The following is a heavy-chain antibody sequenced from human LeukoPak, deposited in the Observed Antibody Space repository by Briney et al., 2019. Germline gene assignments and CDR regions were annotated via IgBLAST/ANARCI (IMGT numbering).Heavy chain of an antibody. CDR3: ARHLYYSASAFWYIDL. D-gene: IGHD3-10*01. V-gene: IGHV4-39*01. CDR1: GDSITSSDHY. Sequence: SETLSLTCTLSGDSITSSDHYWVWIRQSPGKGLEWIGSVSHSGNTYYKSSLKSRVTVSLGTSKNEFSLILTSVTAADTAQYYCARHLYYSASAFWYIDLWGRGTLVIVSP. J-gene: IGHJ2*01. CDR2: VSHSGNT.